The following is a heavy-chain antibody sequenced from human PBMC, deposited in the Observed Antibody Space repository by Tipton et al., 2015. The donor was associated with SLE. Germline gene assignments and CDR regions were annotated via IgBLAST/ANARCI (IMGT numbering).Heavy chain of an antibody. V-gene: IGHV4-31*02. D-gene: IGHD2-2*01. Sequence: LRLSCTVSGDSINSDGYFWTWIRQPPGKGLEWIGYIYYSGSTYYNPSLQSRLTMSVDTSRNQFSLKLSSVTAADTAVYYCARALGYWSSTSCSNWFDPWGQGTLVTVSS. J-gene: IGHJ5*02. CDR2: IYYSGST. CDR1: GDSINSDGYF. CDR3: ARALGYWSSTSCSNWFDP.